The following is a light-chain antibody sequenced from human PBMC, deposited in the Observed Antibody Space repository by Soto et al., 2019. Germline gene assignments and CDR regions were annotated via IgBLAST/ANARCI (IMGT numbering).Light chain of an antibody. CDR3: QSYASSLSEYV. CDR1: SSNIGTGYD. Sequence: QSVLTQPPSASGTPGQGVTISCSGSSSNIGTGYDVHWYQQLPGTAPKLLIYGNSNRPSGVPDRFSGSKSDTSASLAITGLQAEDEADYYCQSYASSLSEYVFGTGTKVTVL. V-gene: IGLV1-40*01. CDR2: GNS. J-gene: IGLJ1*01.